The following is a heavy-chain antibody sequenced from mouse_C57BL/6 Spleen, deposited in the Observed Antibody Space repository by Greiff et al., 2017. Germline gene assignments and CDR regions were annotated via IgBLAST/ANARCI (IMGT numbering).Heavy chain of an antibody. Sequence: QVQLQQPGAELVKPGASVKMSCKASGYTFTSYWITWVKQRPGHGLEWIGDIYPGSGSTNYNEKFKSKATLTVDTSSSTAYMQLSSLTSEDSAVYYCAYYYGSSYAMDYWGQGTSVTVSS. CDR1: GYTFTSYW. CDR2: IYPGSGST. D-gene: IGHD1-1*01. CDR3: AYYYGSSYAMDY. J-gene: IGHJ4*01. V-gene: IGHV1-55*01.